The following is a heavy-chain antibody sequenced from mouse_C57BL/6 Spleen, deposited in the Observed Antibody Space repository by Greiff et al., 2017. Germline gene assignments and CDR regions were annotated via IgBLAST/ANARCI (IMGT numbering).Heavy chain of an antibody. D-gene: IGHD2-3*01. CDR3: ARDDGYYPFAY. J-gene: IGHJ3*01. CDR2: IYPGDGDT. Sequence: VMLVESGPELVKPGASVKISCKASGYAFSSSWMNWVKQRPGKGLEWIGRIYPGDGDTNYNGKFKGKATLTADKSSSTAYMQLSSLTSEDSAVYFCARDDGYYPFAYWGQGTLVTVSA. CDR1: GYAFSSSW. V-gene: IGHV1-82*01.